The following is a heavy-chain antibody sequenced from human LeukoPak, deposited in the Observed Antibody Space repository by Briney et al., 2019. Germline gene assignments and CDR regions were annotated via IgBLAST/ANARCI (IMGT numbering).Heavy chain of an antibody. D-gene: IGHD3-10*01. V-gene: IGHV3-23*01. Sequence: PGGSLRLSCAASGITFSSYGMSWVRQAPGKGLEWVSSISSTGGTTYYADSVKGRFTISRDNSKNTLYLQMNSLRAEDTALYYCAKDWDDYYGSGSYFDYWGQGTLVTVSS. CDR1: GITFSSYG. CDR2: ISSTGGTT. CDR3: AKDWDDYYGSGSYFDY. J-gene: IGHJ4*02.